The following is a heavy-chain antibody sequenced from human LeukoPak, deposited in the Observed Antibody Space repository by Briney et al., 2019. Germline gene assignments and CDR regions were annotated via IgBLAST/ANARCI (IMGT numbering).Heavy chain of an antibody. D-gene: IGHD3-22*01. J-gene: IGHJ3*02. CDR1: GFTFDDYA. CDR3: AKEIIPTYYYDSSGYPVAFDI. CDR2: ISGDVGST. V-gene: IGHV3-43*02. Sequence: GGSLRLSCAASGFTFDDYAMHWVRQAPGKGLEWVSLISGDVGSTYYADSVNVRFTISRDNSKNSLYLQMNSLRTEDTALYYCAKEIIPTYYYDSSGYPVAFDIWGQGTMVTVSS.